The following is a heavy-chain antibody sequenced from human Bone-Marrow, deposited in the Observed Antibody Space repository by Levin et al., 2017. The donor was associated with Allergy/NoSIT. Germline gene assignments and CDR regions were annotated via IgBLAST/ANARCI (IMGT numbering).Heavy chain of an antibody. CDR2: ISSSSSTI. D-gene: IGHD1-14*01. CDR3: ATETINDAFDI. CDR1: GFTFSSYS. Sequence: QPGGSLRLSCAASGFTFSSYSMNWVRQAPGKGLGGVSYISSSSSTIYYADSVKGRFTISRDNAKNSLYLQMNSLRAEDTAVYYCATETINDAFDIWGQGTMVTVSS. J-gene: IGHJ3*02. V-gene: IGHV3-48*01.